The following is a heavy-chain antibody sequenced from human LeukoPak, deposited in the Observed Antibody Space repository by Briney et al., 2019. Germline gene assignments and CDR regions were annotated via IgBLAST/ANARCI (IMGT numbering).Heavy chain of an antibody. CDR2: INHSGST. Sequence: SETLSLTCAVYGGSFSGYYWSWIRQPPGKGLEWIGEINHSGSTNYNPSLKSRVTISVDTSKNQFSLKLSSVTAADTAVYYCARGQVVPAHGAFDIWGQGTMVTVSS. V-gene: IGHV4-34*01. D-gene: IGHD2-2*01. CDR1: GGSFSGYY. J-gene: IGHJ3*02. CDR3: ARGQVVPAHGAFDI.